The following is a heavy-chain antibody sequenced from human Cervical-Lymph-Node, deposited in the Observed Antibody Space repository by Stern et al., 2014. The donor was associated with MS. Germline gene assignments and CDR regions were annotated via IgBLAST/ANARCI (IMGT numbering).Heavy chain of an antibody. V-gene: IGHV3-64*07. CDR3: ARLNAQSKFGVVVNYGLDV. D-gene: IGHD3-3*01. CDR1: GFTFSSFA. Sequence: VQLVESGGDLVQPGGSLRLSCEASGFTFSSFAMHWVRQPPGKALEFVSAISSSGDSTYYADSVKGRFTVSKDNSKNKLYLHLGSLRPEDMAVYYCARLNAQSKFGVVVNYGLDVWGQGTTVTVSS. CDR2: ISSSGDST. J-gene: IGHJ6*02.